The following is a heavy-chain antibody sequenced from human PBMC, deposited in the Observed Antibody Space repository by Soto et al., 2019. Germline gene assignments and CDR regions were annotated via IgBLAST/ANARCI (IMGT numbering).Heavy chain of an antibody. CDR3: ARDFPSTTVVTPFQH. CDR1: GGTFSSYA. CDR2: IIPIFGTA. V-gene: IGHV1-69*01. J-gene: IGHJ1*01. D-gene: IGHD4-17*01. Sequence: QVQLVQSGAEVKKPGYSVKVSCKASGGTFSSYAISWVRQAPGQGLEWMGGIIPIFGTANYAQKFQGRVTITADESTSTAYMELSSLRSEDTAVYYCARDFPSTTVVTPFQHWGQGTLVTVSS.